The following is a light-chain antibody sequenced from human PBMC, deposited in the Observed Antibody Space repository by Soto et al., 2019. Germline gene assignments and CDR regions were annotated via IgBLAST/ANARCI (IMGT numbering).Light chain of an antibody. CDR1: QSVSSTY. CDR3: QQYNYSPLA. V-gene: IGKV3-20*01. J-gene: IGKJ4*01. Sequence: EIVLTQSPGTLSLSPGERATLSCRASQSVSSTYIAWYQQKFGQAPRLLIYSASSRATGIPDRFSGSGSETDFTLTISRLEPEDFAVYYCQQYNYSPLAFGGGTKVEIK. CDR2: SAS.